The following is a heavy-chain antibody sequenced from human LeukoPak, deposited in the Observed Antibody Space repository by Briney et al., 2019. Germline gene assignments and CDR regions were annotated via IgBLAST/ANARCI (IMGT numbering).Heavy chain of an antibody. CDR3: ARGSGSYSGWD. Sequence: PSETLSLTCAVYGGSFSGYYWSWIRQPPGKGLEWIGEINHSGSTNYNPSLKSRVTISVDTSKNQFSLKLSSVTAADTAVYYCARGSGSYSGWDWGQGTLVTVSS. J-gene: IGHJ4*02. V-gene: IGHV4-34*01. CDR1: GGSFSGYY. CDR2: INHSGST. D-gene: IGHD1-26*01.